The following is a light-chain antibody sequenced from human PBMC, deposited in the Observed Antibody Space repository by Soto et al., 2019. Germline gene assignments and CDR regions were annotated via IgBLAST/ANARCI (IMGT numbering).Light chain of an antibody. CDR3: QQHKT. CDR2: DAF. J-gene: IGKJ1*01. V-gene: IGKV3-20*01. Sequence: EIVLTQSPGTLSLSPGERATLSCRASPSVSTSYVAWSPQKFGQAPRLLIYDAFSRATGIPDMFSASGSATDLSLTIRRLEREDFAVYYCQQHKTFGQGSK. CDR1: PSVSTSY.